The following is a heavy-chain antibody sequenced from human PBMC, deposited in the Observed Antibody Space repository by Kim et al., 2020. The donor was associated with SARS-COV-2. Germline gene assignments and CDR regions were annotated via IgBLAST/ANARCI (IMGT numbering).Heavy chain of an antibody. D-gene: IGHD6-13*01. CDR2: IYPGDSDT. CDR1: GYSFTSYW. Sequence: GESLKISCKGSGYSFTSYWIGWVRQMPGKGLEWMGIIYPGDSDTRYSPSFQGQVTISADKSISTAYLQWSSLKAADTAMYYCARDRGYSSSWTQNYYYYYGMDVWGQGTTVTVSS. CDR3: ARDRGYSSSWTQNYYYYYGMDV. J-gene: IGHJ6*02. V-gene: IGHV5-51*01.